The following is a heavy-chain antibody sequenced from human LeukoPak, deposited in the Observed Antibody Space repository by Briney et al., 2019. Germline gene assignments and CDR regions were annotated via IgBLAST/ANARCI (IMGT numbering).Heavy chain of an antibody. V-gene: IGHV3-23*01. D-gene: IGHD3-3*02. J-gene: IGHJ4*02. CDR3: ATSPVSLFHKNTHYFDY. CDR1: GFTFSSYA. Sequence: QPGGSLRLSCAASGFTFSSYAMSWVRQAPGKGLEWVSAISGSGGSTYYADSVEGRFTISRDNSKNTLYLKMNSLRAEDTAVYYCATSPVSLFHKNTHYFDYWGQGTLVTVSS. CDR2: ISGSGGST.